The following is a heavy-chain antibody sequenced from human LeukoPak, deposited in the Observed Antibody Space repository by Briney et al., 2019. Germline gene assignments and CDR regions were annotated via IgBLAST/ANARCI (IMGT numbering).Heavy chain of an antibody. CDR2: IYHTGAT. CDR1: GYSISSGYF. J-gene: IGHJ5*02. Sequence: SETLSLTCAVSGYSISSGYFWVWIRQPPGKGLEWIGGIYHTGATYYNPSLRSPVTISVDTSKNQFSLEVNSVTAADTAVYYCARDLGLTISANWFDPWGQGTLVTVSS. CDR3: ARDLGLTISANWFDP. D-gene: IGHD3-9*01. V-gene: IGHV4-38-2*02.